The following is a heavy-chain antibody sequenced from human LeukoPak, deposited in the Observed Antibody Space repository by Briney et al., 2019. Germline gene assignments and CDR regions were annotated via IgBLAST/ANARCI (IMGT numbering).Heavy chain of an antibody. CDR1: GFTFSSYS. CDR3: ARGGGYLDY. V-gene: IGHV3-21*01. CDR2: ISSSSSHI. Sequence: GGSLRLSCAASGFTFSSYSMNWVRQAPGKGLEWVSSISSSSSHIYYADSVKGRFTISRDNAKNSLYLQMNSLRAEDTAVYYCARGGGYLDYWGQGTLVTVSS. J-gene: IGHJ4*02. D-gene: IGHD3-22*01.